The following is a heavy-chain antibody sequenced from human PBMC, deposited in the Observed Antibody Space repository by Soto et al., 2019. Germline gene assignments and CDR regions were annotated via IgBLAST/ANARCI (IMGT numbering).Heavy chain of an antibody. CDR2: INHSGST. CDR1: GGSFSGYY. CDR3: ERGYYPRRFDP. D-gene: IGHD1-26*01. V-gene: IGHV4-34*01. Sequence: SETLSLTCAVYGGSFSGYYWSWIRQPPGKGLEWIGEINHSGSTNYNPSLKSRVTISVDTSKNQFSLKLSSVTAADTAVYYCERGYYPRRFDPWGQGTPVTVSS. J-gene: IGHJ5*02.